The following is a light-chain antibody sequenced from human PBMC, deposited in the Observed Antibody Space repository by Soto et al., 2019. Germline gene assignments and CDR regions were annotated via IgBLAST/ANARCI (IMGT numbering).Light chain of an antibody. CDR2: AAS. J-gene: IGKJ1*01. V-gene: IGKV3-20*01. CDR3: QQYGNSWS. Sequence: EIVLTQSPGTLSFSPGERATLSCRASQSVRNNYLAWYQHIPGQSPRVLIYAASNRATGIPDRFSGSGSGTDFTLTISRLEPEDFALYYCQQYGNSWSFGQGTKVEIK. CDR1: QSVRNNY.